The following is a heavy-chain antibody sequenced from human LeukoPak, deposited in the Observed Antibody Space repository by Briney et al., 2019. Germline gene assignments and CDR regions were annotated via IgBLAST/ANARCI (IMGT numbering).Heavy chain of an antibody. CDR1: GGSISSYY. CDR2: ISSSGSTI. D-gene: IGHD3-22*01. CDR3: ARELGYYDSSGDFDY. V-gene: IGHV3-11*04. J-gene: IGHJ4*02. Sequence: LSLTCTVSGGSISSYYWSWIRQPPGKGLEWVSYISSSGSTIYYADSVKGRFTISRDNAKNSLYLQMNSLRAEDTAVYYCARELGYYDSSGDFDYWGQGTLVTVSS.